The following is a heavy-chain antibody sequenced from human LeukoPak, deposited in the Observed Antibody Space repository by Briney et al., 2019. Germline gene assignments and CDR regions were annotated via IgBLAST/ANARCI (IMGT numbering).Heavy chain of an antibody. CDR1: GVTFSGYA. CDR2: ISSNGGST. J-gene: IGHJ6*03. V-gene: IGHV3-64*01. CDR3: AREPRIAAAGRVYYYYMDV. Sequence: GGSLRLSCAASGVTFSGYAMHWVRQAPGKGLEYVSAISSNGGSTYYANSVKGRFTISRDNSKNTLYLQMGSLRAEDMAVYYCAREPRIAAAGRVYYYYMDVWGKGTTVTVSS. D-gene: IGHD6-13*01.